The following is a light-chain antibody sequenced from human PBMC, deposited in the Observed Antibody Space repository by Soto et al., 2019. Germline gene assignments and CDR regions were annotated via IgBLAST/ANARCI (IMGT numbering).Light chain of an antibody. J-gene: IGLJ3*02. V-gene: IGLV2-14*01. CDR1: SSDVGGYNY. CDR3: SSYTSSSTLSNWV. CDR2: EVS. Sequence: QSVLTQPASVSGSPGQSITISCTGTSSDVGGYNYVSWYQQHPGKAPKLMIYEVSNRPSGVSNRFSGSKSGNTASLTISGLQAEDEAYYYCSSYTSSSTLSNWVFGGGTQLTVL.